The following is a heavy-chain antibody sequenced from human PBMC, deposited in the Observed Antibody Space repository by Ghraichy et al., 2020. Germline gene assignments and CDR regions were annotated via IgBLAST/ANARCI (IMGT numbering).Heavy chain of an antibody. D-gene: IGHD5-18*01. V-gene: IGHV1-46*01. J-gene: IGHJ4*02. CDR2: INPSGGST. CDR3: ARGAAARTGGYSYGSYFDY. CDR1: GYTFTSYY. Sequence: ASVKVSCKASGYTFTSYYMHWVRQAPGQGLEWMGIINPSGGSTSYAQKFQGRVTMTRDTSTSTVYMELSSLRSEDTAVYYCARGAAARTGGYSYGSYFDYWGQGTLVTVSS.